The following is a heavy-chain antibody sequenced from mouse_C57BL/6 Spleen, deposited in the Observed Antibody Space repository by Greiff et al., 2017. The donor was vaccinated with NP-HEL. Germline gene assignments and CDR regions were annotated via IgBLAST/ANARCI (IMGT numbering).Heavy chain of an antibody. V-gene: IGHV5-17*01. CDR1: GFTFSDYG. J-gene: IGHJ3*01. Sequence: EVQLVESGGGLVKPGGSLKLSCAASGFTFSDYGMHWVRQAPEKGLEWVAYISSGSSTIYYADTVKGRFTISRDNAKNTLFLQMTSLRSEDTAMYYCARPLPSFAYWGQGTLVTVSA. CDR2: ISSGSSTI. CDR3: ARPLPSFAY.